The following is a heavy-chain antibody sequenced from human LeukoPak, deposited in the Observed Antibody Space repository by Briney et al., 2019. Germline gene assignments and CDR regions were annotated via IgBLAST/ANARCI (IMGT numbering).Heavy chain of an antibody. CDR3: ARNNGMDV. V-gene: IGHV3-7*03. CDR2: VNRDGSET. CDR1: GLAWSSHW. J-gene: IGHJ6*02. Sequence: GGSLRLSFAASGLAWSSHWMTWVRQVPGGGPEWVANVNRDGSETYYLDSVKGRFTISKDNAKNSLYLQMNSLRAEDTALYHCARNNGMDVWGQGTTVIVSS.